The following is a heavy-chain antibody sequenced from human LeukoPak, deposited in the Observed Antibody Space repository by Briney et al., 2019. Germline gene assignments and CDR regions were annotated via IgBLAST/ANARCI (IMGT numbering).Heavy chain of an antibody. CDR3: AKCMMYYYDSSGQFDY. V-gene: IGHV3-23*01. J-gene: IGHJ4*02. CDR2: ISGSGGST. D-gene: IGHD3-22*01. CDR1: GVTFSSYA. Sequence: PGGSLRLSCAASGVTFSSYAMSWVRQAPGKGLEWVSAISGSGGSTYYADSVKGRFTISRDNSKNTLYLQMNSLRAEDTAVYYCAKCMMYYYDSSGQFDYWGQGTLATVSS.